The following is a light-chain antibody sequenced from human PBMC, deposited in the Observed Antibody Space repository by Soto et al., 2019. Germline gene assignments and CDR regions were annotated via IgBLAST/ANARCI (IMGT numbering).Light chain of an antibody. CDR2: GAS. V-gene: IGKV3-15*01. CDR3: QQGHNWPLT. J-gene: IGKJ2*01. CDR1: QSINSE. Sequence: EIVMTQSPATLSLSPGERAALSCRASQSINSELAWYQQKPGQPPRLLSYGASTRATGVPARFTGSESGSEFTLNISGLQSEDFAVYYCQQGHNWPLTFGQVTRLEI.